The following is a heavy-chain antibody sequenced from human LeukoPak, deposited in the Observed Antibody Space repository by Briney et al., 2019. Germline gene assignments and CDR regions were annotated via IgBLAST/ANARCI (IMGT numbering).Heavy chain of an antibody. V-gene: IGHV3-53*01. CDR3: AASYGSGSYGH. CDR1: GFTVSSHY. Sequence: GGPLRLSCAASGFTVSSHYMSWVRQAPGKGLEWVSVIYSGGNTYYADSVKGRFTISRDNSKNTLYLQMNSLSTEDTAVYYCAASYGSGSYGHWGQGTLVTVSS. D-gene: IGHD3-10*01. CDR2: IYSGGNT. J-gene: IGHJ4*02.